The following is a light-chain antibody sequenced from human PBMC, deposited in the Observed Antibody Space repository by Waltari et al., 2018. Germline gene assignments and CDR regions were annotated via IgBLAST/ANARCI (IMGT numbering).Light chain of an antibody. V-gene: IGKV1-5*03. CDR2: EAS. CDR3: QQYNSYSPYT. Sequence: DIQMTQSPSTLSAFVGDRVTITCRAIQSINIWLPWSQQKAGKAPKLLIYEASILESGVPSRFSGSGSGTEFTLTISSLQAEDFATYYCQQYNSYSPYTFGQGTKLEMK. CDR1: QSINIW. J-gene: IGKJ2*01.